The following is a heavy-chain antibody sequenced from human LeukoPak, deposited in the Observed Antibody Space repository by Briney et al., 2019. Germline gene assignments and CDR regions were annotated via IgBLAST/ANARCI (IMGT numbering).Heavy chain of an antibody. CDR2: IYTSGST. V-gene: IGHV4-61*02. D-gene: IGHD2-15*01. CDR1: GNSISSGDYY. Sequence: SQTLSLTCTVSGNSISSGDYYWSWIRQPAGKGLEWIGRIYTSGSTTYNPSLKSRVTISGDTSENHFSLKLSSVTAADTAIYYCARVLGSGYSDYWGQGTLVTVSS. CDR3: ARVLGSGYSDY. J-gene: IGHJ4*02.